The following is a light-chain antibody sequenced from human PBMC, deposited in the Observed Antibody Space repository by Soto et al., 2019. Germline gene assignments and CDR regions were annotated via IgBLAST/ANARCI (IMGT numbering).Light chain of an antibody. V-gene: IGLV3-25*03. CDR2: KDT. J-gene: IGLJ2*01. CDR3: QSADSTGTYPV. CDR1: ALSKQY. Sequence: SSELTQPPSVSVSPGQTARITCSGDALSKQYAYWYQQKPGQAPVLVIYKDTERPSGIPERFSGSSSGTTVTLTISGVQAEDEADYYCQSADSTGTYPVFGGGTKLTVL.